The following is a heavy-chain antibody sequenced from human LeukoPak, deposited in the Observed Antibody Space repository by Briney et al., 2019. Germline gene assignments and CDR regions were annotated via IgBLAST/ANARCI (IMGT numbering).Heavy chain of an antibody. CDR1: GGSISSYY. V-gene: IGHV4-59*01. CDR2: IYYSGST. CDR3: ARGDFWSGYWNY. Sequence: SETLSLTCTVSGGSISSYYWSWIRQPPGKGLEWIGYIYYSGSTNYNPSLKSRVTISVDTSKNQFSLKLSSVTAADTAVYYCARGDFWSGYWNYWGQGTLVTVSS. D-gene: IGHD3-3*01. J-gene: IGHJ4*02.